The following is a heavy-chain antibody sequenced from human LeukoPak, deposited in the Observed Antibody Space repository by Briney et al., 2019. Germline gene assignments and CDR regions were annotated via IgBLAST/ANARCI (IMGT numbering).Heavy chain of an antibody. J-gene: IGHJ4*02. CDR1: GFTFSSYA. Sequence: PGGSLRLSCAASGFTFSSYAMSWVRQAPGKVLEWVSAISGSGGSTYYADSVKGRFTISRDNSKNTLYLQMNSLRAEDTAVYYCAVSKGGATQFNYWGQGTLVTVSS. CDR3: AVSKGGATQFNY. CDR2: ISGSGGST. D-gene: IGHD1-26*01. V-gene: IGHV3-23*01.